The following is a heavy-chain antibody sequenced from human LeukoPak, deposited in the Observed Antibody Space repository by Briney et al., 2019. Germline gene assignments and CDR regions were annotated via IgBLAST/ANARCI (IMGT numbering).Heavy chain of an antibody. CDR2: ISYSGST. D-gene: IGHD2-15*01. CDR1: GGSISSYY. CDR3: ARHAGCSGDSCFSGFPDC. V-gene: IGHV4-59*08. Sequence: SETLSLTCTVSGGSISSYYWSWIRQPPGKGLGWVGYISYSGSTKYNPSLKSRVSISVDTSKTQFSLKLSSETAADTAVYYCARHAGCSGDSCFSGFPDCWGQGTLVTVSS. J-gene: IGHJ4*02.